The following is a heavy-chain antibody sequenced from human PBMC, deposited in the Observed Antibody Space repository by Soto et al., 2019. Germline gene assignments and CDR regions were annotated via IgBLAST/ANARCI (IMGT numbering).Heavy chain of an antibody. Sequence: EVQLVESGGGLVQPEGSLRLSCAASGFTFSDHYMDWVRQAPGKGLEWVGRIKNKANSYTTEYAAPVKGRFIISRDDSKNSVFLKRNRRKPDATAVYYCTRVRWATSRPPDYWAREFWSPSPQ. CDR3: TRVRWATSRPPDY. CDR2: IKNKANSYTT. V-gene: IGHV3-72*01. J-gene: IGHJ4*02. CDR1: GFTFSDHY. D-gene: IGHD1-26*01.